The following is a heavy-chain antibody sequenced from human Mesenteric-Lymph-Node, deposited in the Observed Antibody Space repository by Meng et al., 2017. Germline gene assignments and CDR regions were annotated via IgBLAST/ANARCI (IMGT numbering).Heavy chain of an antibody. CDR2: IYYSGST. CDR1: GGSISSCNHY. D-gene: IGHD5-12*01. V-gene: IGHV4-30-4*01. Sequence: QVQLQESAPGRVKPSQTLSLPFTVSGGSISSCNHYWSWIRQHPGKGLEYIGYIYYSGSTYYNPSLKSRVIISVDTSKNQFSLNLNSVTAADAAVYYCARDSPGGYGYFDSWGQGTLVTVSS. CDR3: ARDSPGGYGYFDS. J-gene: IGHJ4*02.